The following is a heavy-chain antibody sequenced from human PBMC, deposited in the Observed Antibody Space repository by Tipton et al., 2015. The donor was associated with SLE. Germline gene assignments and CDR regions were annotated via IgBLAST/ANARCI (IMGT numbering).Heavy chain of an antibody. J-gene: IGHJ4*02. V-gene: IGHV4-4*08. Sequence: TLSLTCTVSGGSISSYYWSWIRQPPGKGLEWIGYIYISGSTNYNPSLKSRVTISVHTSKNQFSLKLNSVTAADTAVYYCAGPIVVVPAAKETTPGGFDYWGQGTLVTVSS. CDR1: GGSISSYY. CDR3: AGPIVVVPAAKETTPGGFDY. CDR2: IYISGST. D-gene: IGHD2-2*01.